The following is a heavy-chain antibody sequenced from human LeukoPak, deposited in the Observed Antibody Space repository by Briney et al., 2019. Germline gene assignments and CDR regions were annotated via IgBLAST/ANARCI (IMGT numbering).Heavy chain of an antibody. V-gene: IGHV3-23*01. CDR2: ISGSGGST. CDR3: ARTRYYESSSHYRYFDY. Sequence: GGSLRLSCLTSGFTFSTYAMSWVRQAPGKGLEWVSAISGSGGSTNYAGSVKGRFTISRDNSKSTLYLEMNILRAEDTAVYYCARTRYYESSSHYRYFDYWGQGTLVTVSS. J-gene: IGHJ4*02. D-gene: IGHD3-22*01. CDR1: GFTFSTYA.